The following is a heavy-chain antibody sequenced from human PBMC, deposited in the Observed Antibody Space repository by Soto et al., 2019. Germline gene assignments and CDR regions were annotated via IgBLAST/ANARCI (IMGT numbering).Heavy chain of an antibody. CDR1: GFTFSSYS. J-gene: IGHJ6*02. V-gene: IGHV3-21*01. CDR2: ISSSSSYI. D-gene: IGHD4-17*01. Sequence: EVQLVESGGGLVKPGGSLRLSCAASGFTFSSYSMNWVRQAPGKGLEWVSAISSSSSYIYYADSVKGRFTISRDNAKNSLYLQMNSLRAEDTAVYYCASHGDYYGMDVWGQGTTVTVSS. CDR3: ASHGDYYGMDV.